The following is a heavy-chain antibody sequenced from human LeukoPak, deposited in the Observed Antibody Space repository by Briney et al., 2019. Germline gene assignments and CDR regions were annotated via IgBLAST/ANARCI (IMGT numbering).Heavy chain of an antibody. J-gene: IGHJ4*02. CDR1: GFTFSTYA. D-gene: IGHD4-17*01. Sequence: QSGGSLRLSCAASGFTFSTYAMPWVRQAPGKGLEWVAVIWSDSTNKYYADSVRGRFTISRDNSKSTLYLQMSSLRAEDTAMYYCARDRLTTVTTFHFDYWGQGTLVTVSS. V-gene: IGHV3-33*01. CDR3: ARDRLTTVTTFHFDY. CDR2: IWSDSTNK.